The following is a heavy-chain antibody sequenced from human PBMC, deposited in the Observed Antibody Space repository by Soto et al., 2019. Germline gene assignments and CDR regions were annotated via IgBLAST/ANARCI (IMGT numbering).Heavy chain of an antibody. J-gene: IGHJ1*01. Sequence: QVQLQQWGAGLLKPSETLSLTCAVYGGSFSGYYWSWIRQPPGKGLEWIGEINHSGSTNYNPSLKSRVTISVDTSKNQFSLQLSSVTAADTAVYYCARSERLRPQWPTPVYVQHWGQGTLVTVSS. V-gene: IGHV4-34*01. CDR2: INHSGST. CDR3: ARSERLRPQWPTPVYVQH. CDR1: GGSFSGYY. D-gene: IGHD6-19*01.